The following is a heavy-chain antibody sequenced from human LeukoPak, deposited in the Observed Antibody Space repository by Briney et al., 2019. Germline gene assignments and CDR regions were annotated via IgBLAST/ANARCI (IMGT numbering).Heavy chain of an antibody. Sequence: LAGGSLRLSCAASGFTFSKYWMLSVRQAPGKGLESVSRINTDGTVTTYADSVKGRFTVSRDNADNTMFLQMNSVRDEDTAVYYCATKQWLAPPPDSWGQGTPVTVSS. J-gene: IGHJ4*02. V-gene: IGHV3-74*01. CDR3: ATKQWLAPPPDS. CDR2: INTDGTVT. D-gene: IGHD6-19*01. CDR1: GFTFSKYW.